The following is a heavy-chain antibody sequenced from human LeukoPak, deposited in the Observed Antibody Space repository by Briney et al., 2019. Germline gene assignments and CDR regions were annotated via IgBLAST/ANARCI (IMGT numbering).Heavy chain of an antibody. CDR3: ARDSTSSSGWWNGAFDI. CDR2: ISYDGSNK. Sequence: GGSLRLSCAASGFTFSSYAMHWVRQAPGKGLEWVAVISYDGSNKYYADSVKGRFTISRDNSKNTLYLQMNSLRAEDTAVYYCARDSTSSSGWWNGAFDIWGQGTMVTVSP. D-gene: IGHD6-19*01. V-gene: IGHV3-30-3*01. J-gene: IGHJ3*02. CDR1: GFTFSSYA.